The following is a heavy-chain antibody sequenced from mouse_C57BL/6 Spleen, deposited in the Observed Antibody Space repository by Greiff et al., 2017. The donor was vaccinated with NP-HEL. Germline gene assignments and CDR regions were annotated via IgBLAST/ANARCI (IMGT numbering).Heavy chain of an antibody. J-gene: IGHJ3*01. CDR1: GYTFTSYW. CDR3: ARGNWEGWFAY. CDR2: IDPSDSYT. V-gene: IGHV1-69*01. D-gene: IGHD4-1*01. Sequence: QVQLQQPGAELVMPGASVKLSCKASGYTFTSYWMHWVKQRPGQGLEWIGEIDPSDSYTNYNQKFKGKSTLTVDKSSSTAYMQLSSLTSEDSAVYYCARGNWEGWFAYWGQGTLVTVSA.